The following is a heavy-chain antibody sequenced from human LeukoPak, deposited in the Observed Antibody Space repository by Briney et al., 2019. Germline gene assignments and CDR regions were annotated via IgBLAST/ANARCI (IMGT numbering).Heavy chain of an antibody. Sequence: PGGSLRLSCAASGFTFSSYAMSWVRQAPGKGLEWVSVIYSGGGTYYADSVKGRFTISRHNSKNTLYLQMNSLRAEDTAVYYCARERHIVVVPAAIRYYYYGMDVWGQGTTVTVSS. J-gene: IGHJ6*02. V-gene: IGHV3-53*04. CDR3: ARERHIVVVPAAIRYYYYGMDV. CDR1: GFTFSSYA. CDR2: IYSGGGT. D-gene: IGHD2-2*02.